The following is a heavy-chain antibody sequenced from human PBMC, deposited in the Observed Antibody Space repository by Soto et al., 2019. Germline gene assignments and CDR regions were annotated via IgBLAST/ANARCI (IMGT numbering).Heavy chain of an antibody. CDR2: IYSGGST. D-gene: IGHD1-26*01. Sequence: EVQLVETGGGLIQPGESLRLSCAASGFTVSSNYMSWVRQAPGKGLEWVSVIYSGGSTYYADSVKGRFTISRDNSKNTLYLQMNSLRAEDTAVYYCARAGDTYYYGMDVWGQGTTVTVSS. CDR3: ARAGDTYYYGMDV. J-gene: IGHJ6*02. V-gene: IGHV3-53*02. CDR1: GFTVSSNY.